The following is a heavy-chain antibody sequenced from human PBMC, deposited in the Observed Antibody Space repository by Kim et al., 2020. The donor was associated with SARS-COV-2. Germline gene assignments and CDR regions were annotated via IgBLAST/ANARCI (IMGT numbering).Heavy chain of an antibody. Sequence: GGSLRLSCAGSGFTFSSYGMNWVRQAPGKGLEWVSYITTSSSTRYFADSVKGRFTISRDNAKNSLYLQMNSLRDEDTAVYYCARELGSGMDVWGQGTTVSVSS. J-gene: IGHJ6*02. CDR3: ARELGSGMDV. CDR1: GFTFSSYG. V-gene: IGHV3-48*02. CDR2: ITTSSSTR. D-gene: IGHD7-27*01.